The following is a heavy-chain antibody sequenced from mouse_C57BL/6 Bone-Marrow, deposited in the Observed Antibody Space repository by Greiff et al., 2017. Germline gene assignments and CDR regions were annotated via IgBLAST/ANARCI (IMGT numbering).Heavy chain of an antibody. D-gene: IGHD4-1*01. CDR2: LYPGDGDT. J-gene: IGHJ3*01. CDR1: GYAFSSYW. Sequence: VQLQESGAELVKPGASVKISCKASGYAFSSYWMNWVKQRPGTGLEWIGQLYPGDGDTNYNGKFKGKATLTADKSSSTAYMQLSSLTSEDSAVYFCARSDWAWFAYWGQGTLVTVSA. CDR3: ARSDWAWFAY. V-gene: IGHV1-80*01.